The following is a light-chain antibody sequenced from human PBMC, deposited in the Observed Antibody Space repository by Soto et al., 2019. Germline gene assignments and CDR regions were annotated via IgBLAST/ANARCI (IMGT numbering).Light chain of an antibody. J-gene: IGKJ5*01. CDR1: KSVDFH. Sequence: VLTQSPATLSLSPGKRATLSCRASKSVDFHLAWYQQKPGQAPRLLIYDASVRATGIPDRFSGSVSGTDFTLTISRLEPEDFAVYYCQQYGSSPPITFGQGTRLEIK. CDR2: DAS. CDR3: QQYGSSPPIT. V-gene: IGKV3-20*01.